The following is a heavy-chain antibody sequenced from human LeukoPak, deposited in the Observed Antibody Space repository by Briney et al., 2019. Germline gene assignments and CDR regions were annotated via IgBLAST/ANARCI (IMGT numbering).Heavy chain of an antibody. D-gene: IGHD3-22*01. CDR3: ARVAYYYDSSGYGKDY. CDR2: INHSGST. CDR1: GGSFSGYY. Sequence: ETLSLTCAVYGGSFSGYYWSWIRQPPGKGLEWIGEINHSGSTNYNPSFKSRVTISVDTSKNQFSLKLSSVTAADTAVYYCARVAYYYDSSGYGKDYWGQGTLVTVSS. J-gene: IGHJ4*02. V-gene: IGHV4-34*01.